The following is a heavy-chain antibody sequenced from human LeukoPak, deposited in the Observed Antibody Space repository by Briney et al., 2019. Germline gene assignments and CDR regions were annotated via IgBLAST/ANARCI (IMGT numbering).Heavy chain of an antibody. CDR2: INPNDGDT. V-gene: IGHV1-2*02. J-gene: IGHJ4*02. CDR3: ARANFLYCSSSTCLFDY. Sequence: AAVKVSLKGSGYTFTDYYMHGVRQAPGQGGEGMGGINPNDGDTNYTQKFQGRVTITRDTSISTAHMEVSRLRSDDTAVYYCARANFLYCSSSTCLFDYWGQGTLVTVSS. CDR1: GYTFTDYY. D-gene: IGHD2-2*01.